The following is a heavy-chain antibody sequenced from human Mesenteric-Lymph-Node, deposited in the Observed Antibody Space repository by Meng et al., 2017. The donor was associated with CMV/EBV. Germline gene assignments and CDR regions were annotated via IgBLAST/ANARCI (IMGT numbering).Heavy chain of an antibody. CDR1: GFSLRTSGVG. J-gene: IGHJ4*02. D-gene: IGHD6-13*01. CDR3: AHSSGIAAAGPFYFDY. CDR2: IYWDDDK. V-gene: IGHV2-5*02. Sequence: QITLKESGPTLVKPTQTLTLTFPFSGFSLRTSGVGVGWIRQPPGKALEWLALIYWDDDKRYSPSLKSRLTITKDTSKNQVVLTMTNMDPVDTATYYCAHSSGIAAAGPFYFDYWGQGTLVTVSS.